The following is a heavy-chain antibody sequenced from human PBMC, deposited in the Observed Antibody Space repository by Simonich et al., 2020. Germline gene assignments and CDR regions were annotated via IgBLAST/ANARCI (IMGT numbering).Heavy chain of an antibody. CDR2: MRSSSSYI. Sequence: EVQLVESGGGLVKPGGSLRLSCAASGFTFSSYSMNWVRQAPGNGLEGVSSMRSSSSYIYSADSVKGRFTISRDNAKNSLYLQMNSLRAEDTAVYYCARARGDSSSWYFDYWGQGTLVTVSS. V-gene: IGHV3-21*01. CDR1: GFTFSSYS. J-gene: IGHJ4*02. D-gene: IGHD6-13*01. CDR3: ARARGDSSSWYFDY.